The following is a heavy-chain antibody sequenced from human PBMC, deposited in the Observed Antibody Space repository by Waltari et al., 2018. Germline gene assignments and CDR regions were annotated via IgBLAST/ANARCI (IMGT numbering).Heavy chain of an antibody. V-gene: IGHV3-53*01. CDR1: GFTVGYNY. J-gene: IGHJ4*02. CDR2: IYAGGNP. CDR3: ARAGLGSPLEWLRLFDS. D-gene: IGHD5-12*01. Sequence: EVRLVESGGGLIQPGGSLRLSCAASGFTVGYNYLSWVRQAPGKGLASVSVIYAGGNPYYADSVKGRFTISRDDSKSTLYLAMHSLRVEDTAVYYCARAGLGSPLEWLRLFDSWGQGTLVTVSS.